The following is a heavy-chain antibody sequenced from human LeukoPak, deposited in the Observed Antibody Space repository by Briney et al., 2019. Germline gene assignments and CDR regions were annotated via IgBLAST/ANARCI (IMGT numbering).Heavy chain of an antibody. V-gene: IGHV1-8*01. CDR2: MNPNSGNT. CDR3: ARGPTLVGPDY. CDR1: GYTFTSYD. D-gene: IGHD1-26*01. Sequence: ASAKVSCKASGYTFTSYDINWVRQATGQGLEWMGWMNPNSGNTCYAQKFQGRVTMTRNTSISAAYMELSSLRSEDTAVYYCARGPTLVGPDYWGQGTLVTVSS. J-gene: IGHJ4*02.